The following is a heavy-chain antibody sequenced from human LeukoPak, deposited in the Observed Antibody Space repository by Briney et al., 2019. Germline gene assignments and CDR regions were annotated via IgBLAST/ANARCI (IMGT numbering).Heavy chain of an antibody. CDR1: GGTFSSYA. D-gene: IGHD5-12*01. CDR3: GQTNGRYSGYDPTPHYYYMDV. J-gene: IGHJ6*03. CDR2: IIPIFGTA. V-gene: IGHV1-69*13. Sequence: SVKVSCKASGGTFSSYAISWVRQAPGQGLEWMGGIIPIFGTANYAQKFQGRVTITADESTSTAYMELSSLRSEDTAVYYCGQTNGRYSGYDPTPHYYYMDVWGKGTTVTVSS.